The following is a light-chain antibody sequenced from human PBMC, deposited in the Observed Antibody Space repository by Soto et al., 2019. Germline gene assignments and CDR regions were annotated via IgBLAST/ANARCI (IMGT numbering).Light chain of an antibody. V-gene: IGKV3-15*01. Sequence: ILTTQSPSPLSASPGDRATLSCRASQCISSNLAWYQQKPGQAPRLLIYGASSRDSGIPARFSGSGSGTDFTLTISSLQPEDFAAYYCLQYYNYPRTFGQGTKVDIK. J-gene: IGKJ1*01. CDR3: LQYYNYPRT. CDR2: GAS. CDR1: QCISSN.